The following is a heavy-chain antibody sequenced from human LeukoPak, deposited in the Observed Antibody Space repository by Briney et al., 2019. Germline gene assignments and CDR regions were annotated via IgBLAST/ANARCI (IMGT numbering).Heavy chain of an antibody. D-gene: IGHD2-21*01. CDR2: IYRNDSK. Sequence: GPRLSKATQTLTLTGASAGTALATAQVTVCCGRQLPVKALEWLTFIYRNDSKRYRPSLNSRLTITKDTSKNQVVLTMTDMDAVDTAIYYCVHRRKVNSVDDWGQGTLVTVSS. J-gene: IGHJ4*02. CDR3: VHRRKVNSVDD. CDR1: GTALATAQVT. V-gene: IGHV2-5*01.